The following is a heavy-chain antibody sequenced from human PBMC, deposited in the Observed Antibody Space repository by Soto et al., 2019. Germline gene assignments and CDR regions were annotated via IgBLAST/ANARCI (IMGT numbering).Heavy chain of an antibody. CDR1: GYTFTSYG. D-gene: IGHD2-8*01. J-gene: IGHJ4*02. CDR2: ISAYNGNT. Sequence: GASVKVSCKASGYTFTSYGISWVRQAPGQGLEWMGWISAYNGNTNYAQKLQGRVTMTTDTSTSTAYMELRSLRSDDTAVYYCARDLIDCTNGVCYPLFDYWGQGTLVTVSS. V-gene: IGHV1-18*04. CDR3: ARDLIDCTNGVCYPLFDY.